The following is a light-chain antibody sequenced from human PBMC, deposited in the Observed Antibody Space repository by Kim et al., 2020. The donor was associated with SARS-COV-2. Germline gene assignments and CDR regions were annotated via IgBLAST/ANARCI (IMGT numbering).Light chain of an antibody. CDR3: QAWDSSTAGV. CDR1: KLGDKY. Sequence: SYELTQPPSVSVSPGQTATITCPGDKLGDKYACWYQQKPGQSPVLVLYQDKKRPSGIPERFSGSTSGNTATLTISGTQAMDEAYYYCQAWDSSTAGVFGT. CDR2: QDK. J-gene: IGLJ1*01. V-gene: IGLV3-1*01.